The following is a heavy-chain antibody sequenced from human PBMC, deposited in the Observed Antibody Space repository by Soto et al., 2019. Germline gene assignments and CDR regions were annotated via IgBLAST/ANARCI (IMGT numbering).Heavy chain of an antibody. CDR2: FDPEDGET. D-gene: IGHD3-22*01. CDR3: ATVRPGYYYDSSGYSLGNLDY. V-gene: IGHV1-24*01. CDR1: GYTLTELS. J-gene: IGHJ4*02. Sequence: QVQLVQSGAEVKKPGASVKVSCKVSGYTLTELSMHWVRQAPGKGREWMGGFDPEDGETIYAQKFQGRVTMTEDTSTYTAYMELSSLRSEDTAVYYCATVRPGYYYDSSGYSLGNLDYWGQGTLVNVSS.